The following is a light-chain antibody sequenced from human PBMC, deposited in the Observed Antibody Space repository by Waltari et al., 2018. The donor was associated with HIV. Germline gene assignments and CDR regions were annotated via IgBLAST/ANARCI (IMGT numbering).Light chain of an antibody. V-gene: IGLV3-10*01. CDR3: YSRDSSGNSWV. Sequence: SYELTQPPSVSVSPGQTARITCSGDALPKRYAYWYKQKSGQAPVLVIYEDSKRPSGIPERFSGSSSGTMATLTISGAQVEDEADYYCYSRDSSGNSWVFGGGTKLTVL. CDR2: EDS. J-gene: IGLJ3*02. CDR1: ALPKRY.